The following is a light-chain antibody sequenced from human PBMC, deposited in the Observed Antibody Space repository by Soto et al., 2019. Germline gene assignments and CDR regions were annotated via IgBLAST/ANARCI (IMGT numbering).Light chain of an antibody. CDR1: QSVSSK. J-gene: IGKJ5*01. Sequence: EIVLTQSPGTLSLSPGERAALSCRASQSVSSKLAWYRQRPGQAPRLVIYDTSTRATGVPARFSGSGSGTEFTLTISSLQSKDFGVYYCQQYNDWFSITFGQGTRLEIK. CDR3: QQYNDWFSIT. V-gene: IGKV3-15*01. CDR2: DTS.